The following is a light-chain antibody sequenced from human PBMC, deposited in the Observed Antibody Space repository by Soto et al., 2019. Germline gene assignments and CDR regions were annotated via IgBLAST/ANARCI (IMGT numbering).Light chain of an antibody. Sequence: DIQMTQSPSTLSGSVGDRVTITCRASQTISKFLNWYQQNPGEAPKLLIYAASSLQSGVPSRFSGSGSGTDFTLTISSLQPEDSATYYCQQSFTSPRTFGQGTKVDIK. J-gene: IGKJ1*01. CDR1: QTISKF. CDR3: QQSFTSPRT. CDR2: AAS. V-gene: IGKV1-39*01.